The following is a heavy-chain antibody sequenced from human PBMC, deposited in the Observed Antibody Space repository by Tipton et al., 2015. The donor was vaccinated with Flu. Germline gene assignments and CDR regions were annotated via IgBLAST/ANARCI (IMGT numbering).Heavy chain of an antibody. CDR3: TKALRPYYYDTSGYWFDPFDF. CDR2: IWYDGSNK. Sequence: SLRLSCAASGFTFSNFAMHWVRQAPGKGLEWVAGIWYDGSNKYYADSVKGRFTISRDNSKNTLYLQMNSLRAEDTAVYYCTKALRPYYYDTSGYWFDPFDFWGQGTLVTVSS. J-gene: IGHJ4*02. V-gene: IGHV3-33*06. CDR1: GFTFSNFA. D-gene: IGHD3-22*01.